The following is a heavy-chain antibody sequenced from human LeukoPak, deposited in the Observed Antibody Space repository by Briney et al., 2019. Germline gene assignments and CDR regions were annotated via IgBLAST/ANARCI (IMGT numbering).Heavy chain of an antibody. J-gene: IGHJ4*02. CDR2: ISSSGSTI. D-gene: IGHD6-13*01. Sequence: LSLTCTVSGGSISSSSYYMSWVRQAPGKGLEWVSYISSSGSTIYYADSVKGRFTISRDNAKNSLYLQMNSLRAEDTAVYYCARDLMGIAYRGAFYYWGQGTLVTVSS. V-gene: IGHV3-11*01. CDR1: GGSISSSSYY. CDR3: ARDLMGIAYRGAFYY.